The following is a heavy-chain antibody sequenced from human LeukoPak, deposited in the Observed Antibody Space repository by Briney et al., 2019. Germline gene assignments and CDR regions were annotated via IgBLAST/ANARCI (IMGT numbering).Heavy chain of an antibody. Sequence: GGSLRLSCAASGFTVSSNYFSWVRQAPGKGLEWVSIMYSGGTTYYADSVRGRFIISRDDSKNMLYLQMDCVSREDPAVYYCASGPGSYTYYFEFWGQGTLVTVSS. CDR2: MYSGGTT. CDR1: GFTVSSNY. V-gene: IGHV3-66*01. D-gene: IGHD3-10*01. J-gene: IGHJ4*02. CDR3: ASGPGSYTYYFEF.